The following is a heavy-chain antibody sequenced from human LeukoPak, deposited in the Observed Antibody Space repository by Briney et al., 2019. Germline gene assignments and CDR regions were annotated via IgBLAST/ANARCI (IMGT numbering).Heavy chain of an antibody. CDR3: ARGSLVHYYGSGSYRIRAGFDS. CDR1: GFTFSSYG. J-gene: IGHJ4*02. Sequence: GGSLRLSCVTSGFTFSSYGMHWVRQAPGKGLEWVAFIRYDESNKYYADSVKGRFTISRDNAKNSLYLQMNSLRAEDTAVYYCARGSLVHYYGSGSYRIRAGFDSWGQGTLVTVSS. D-gene: IGHD3-10*01. V-gene: IGHV3-30*02. CDR2: IRYDESNK.